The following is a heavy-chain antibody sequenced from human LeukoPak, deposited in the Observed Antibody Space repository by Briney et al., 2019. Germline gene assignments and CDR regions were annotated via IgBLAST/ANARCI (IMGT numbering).Heavy chain of an antibody. CDR1: GYSITSSSW. V-gene: IGHV4-28*01. J-gene: IGHJ4*02. CDR3: ARKENVYYYFDY. D-gene: IGHD3-10*01. CDR2: IYHSGTT. Sequence: SETLSLTCTVSGYSITSSSWWGWVRQPPGKGLEWIGYIYHSGTTYYNPSLQSRVTMSVDTSKNQFSLKLSSVTAVDTAVYYCARKENVYYYFDYWGQGTLVTVSS.